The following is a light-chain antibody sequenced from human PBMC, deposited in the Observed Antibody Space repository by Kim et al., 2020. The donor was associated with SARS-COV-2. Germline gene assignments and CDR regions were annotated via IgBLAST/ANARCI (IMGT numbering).Light chain of an antibody. V-gene: IGLV10-54*01. Sequence: LTQPPSVSKDLRQTATLTCTGNSNNVGNQGAAWLQQHQGHPPKLLSFRNNSRPSGISGRLSASRSGNTASLTITGLRPEDEADYYCSAWDTTLSAWLFGGGTQLTVL. CDR2: RNN. J-gene: IGLJ2*01. CDR3: SAWDTTLSAWL. CDR1: SNNVGNQG.